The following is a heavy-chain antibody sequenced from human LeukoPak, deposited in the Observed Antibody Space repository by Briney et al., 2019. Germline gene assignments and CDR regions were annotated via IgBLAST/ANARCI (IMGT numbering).Heavy chain of an antibody. V-gene: IGHV3-23*01. D-gene: IGHD3-10*02. CDR1: GFTFSSNA. CDR3: ARCSGYGMDV. Sequence: GGSLRLSCAASGFTFSSNAMSWVRKAPGKGLEWVSTISGSGDTTYYADSVKGRFTISRDNSKNTLYLQMHSLRGEDTSIYYCARCSGYGMDVWGQGTTVTVSS. J-gene: IGHJ6*02. CDR2: ISGSGDTT.